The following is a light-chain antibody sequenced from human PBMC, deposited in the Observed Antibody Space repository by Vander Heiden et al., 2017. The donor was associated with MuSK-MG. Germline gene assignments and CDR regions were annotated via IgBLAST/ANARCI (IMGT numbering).Light chain of an antibody. V-gene: IGLV2-14*03. Sequence: QSALTQPASVSGSPGQSIAISCTGTSSDVGGYNYVAWYQHRPGKPPHLIFYNVGVRPSGVSDLFSVSTSGTTASLAISGLQAEDEADYYCSSYTSNIALVFGTGTQVTVL. CDR1: SSDVGGYNY. CDR3: SSYTSNIALV. CDR2: NVG. J-gene: IGLJ1*01.